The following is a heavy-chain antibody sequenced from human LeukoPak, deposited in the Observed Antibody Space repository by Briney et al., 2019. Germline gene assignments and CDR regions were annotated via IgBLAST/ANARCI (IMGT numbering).Heavy chain of an antibody. Sequence: GGSLRLSCAASGFTFSSYAMSWVRQAPGKGLEWVSAISGSGGSTYYADSVKGRFTISRDNSKNTLYLQMDSLRAEDTAVYYCAKSLGYSSSLYFDYWGQGTLVTVSS. D-gene: IGHD6-6*01. J-gene: IGHJ4*02. CDR1: GFTFSSYA. CDR3: AKSLGYSSSLYFDY. CDR2: ISGSGGST. V-gene: IGHV3-23*01.